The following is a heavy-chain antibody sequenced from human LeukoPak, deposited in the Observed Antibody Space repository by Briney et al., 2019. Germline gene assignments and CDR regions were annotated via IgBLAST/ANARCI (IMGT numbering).Heavy chain of an antibody. CDR3: ARFARYSYYMDV. V-gene: IGHV1-2*02. J-gene: IGHJ6*03. CDR2: INPNSGGT. CDR1: GYTVTSYY. Sequence: ASVKVSCKASGYTVTSYYMHWVRQAPGQGLEWMGIINPNSGGTNYAQKFQGRVTMTRDTSISTAYMELSRLRSDDTAVYYCARFARYSYYMDVWGKGTTVTISS.